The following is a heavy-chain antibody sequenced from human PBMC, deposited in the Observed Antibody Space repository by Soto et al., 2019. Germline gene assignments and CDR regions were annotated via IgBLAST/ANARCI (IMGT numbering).Heavy chain of an antibody. CDR1: GISLSTIGVG. D-gene: IGHD1-1*01. Sequence: SGTTLVNPTQTVTLTCTLSGISLSTIGVGLGWIRQTPGKALEWLALVYWNDDKHYSPSLKSRLTITKDTSKNQAILTMTNMDPVDTATYYCARGMATLPAFAFHFWGQATVVTRSS. CDR2: VYWNDDK. J-gene: IGHJ4*03. V-gene: IGHV2-5*01. CDR3: ARGMATLPAFAFHF.